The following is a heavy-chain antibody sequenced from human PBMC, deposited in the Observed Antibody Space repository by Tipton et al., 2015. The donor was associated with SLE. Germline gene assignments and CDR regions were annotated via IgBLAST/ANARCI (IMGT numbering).Heavy chain of an antibody. Sequence: SLRLSCEASGFNFHDYGMHWVRQAPGKGLEWVSLINWNSGSIAYADSVKGRFTISRDNAKNSLYLQMSSLRGEDTALYYCAKAPSGDPYYYHYMDVWGTGTTVTVSS. V-gene: IGHV3-9*01. CDR1: GFNFHDYG. CDR3: AKAPSGDPYYYHYMDV. J-gene: IGHJ6*03. D-gene: IGHD7-27*01. CDR2: INWNSGSI.